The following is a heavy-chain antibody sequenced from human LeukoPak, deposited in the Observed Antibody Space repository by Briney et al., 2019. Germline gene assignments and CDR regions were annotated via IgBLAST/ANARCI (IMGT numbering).Heavy chain of an antibody. J-gene: IGHJ5*02. CDR3: AGFPLTYYYDSSGYPANWFDP. Sequence: GGSLRLSCAASGFTFSSYEMNWVRQAPGKGLEWVSYISSSGSTIYYADSVKGRFTISRDNAKNSLYLQMNSLRAEDTAVYCCAGFPLTYYYDSSGYPANWFDPWGQGTLVTVSS. CDR2: ISSSGSTI. CDR1: GFTFSSYE. V-gene: IGHV3-48*03. D-gene: IGHD3-22*01.